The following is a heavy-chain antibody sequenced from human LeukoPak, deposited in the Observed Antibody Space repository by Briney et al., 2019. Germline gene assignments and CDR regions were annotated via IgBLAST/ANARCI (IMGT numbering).Heavy chain of an antibody. CDR2: ISYDGSNK. Sequence: PGGSLRLSRAASGFTFSSYAMNWVRQAPGKGLEWVAVISYDGSNKYYADSVKGRFTISRDNSKNTLYLQMNSLRAEDTAVYYCARDQPEYYYDSSGYYVDGFDYWGQGTLVTVSS. V-gene: IGHV3-30-3*01. CDR3: ARDQPEYYYDSSGYYVDGFDY. CDR1: GFTFSSYA. D-gene: IGHD3-22*01. J-gene: IGHJ4*02.